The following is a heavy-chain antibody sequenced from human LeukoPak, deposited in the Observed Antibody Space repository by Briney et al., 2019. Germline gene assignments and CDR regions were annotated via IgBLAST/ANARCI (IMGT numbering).Heavy chain of an antibody. J-gene: IGHJ5*02. V-gene: IGHV1-8*01. Sequence: GASVKVSCKASGYTFTSYDINWVRQATGQGLEWMGWMNPNSGNTGYAQKFQGRVTMTRNTSISTAYMELSSLRSEDTAVYYCARGGMRSSTSPNWFDPWGQGTLVTVSS. CDR2: MNPNSGNT. D-gene: IGHD2-2*01. CDR3: ARGGMRSSTSPNWFDP. CDR1: GYTFTSYD.